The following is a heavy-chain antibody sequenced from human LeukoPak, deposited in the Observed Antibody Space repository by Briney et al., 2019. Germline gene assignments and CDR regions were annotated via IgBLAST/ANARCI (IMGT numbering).Heavy chain of an antibody. CDR1: GGSLSGYY. CDR2: INHSGST. Sequence: PSETLSLTCAVCGGSLSGYYWSGIRQPPGKRREWIGEINHSGSTNYNPSLKSRVTISVDTSKNQFSLKLSSVTAADTAVYYCARSMKVSGHQPAAGTTRWFDPWGQGTLVTVSS. CDR3: ARSMKVSGHQPAAGTTRWFDP. J-gene: IGHJ5*02. D-gene: IGHD6-13*01. V-gene: IGHV4-34*01.